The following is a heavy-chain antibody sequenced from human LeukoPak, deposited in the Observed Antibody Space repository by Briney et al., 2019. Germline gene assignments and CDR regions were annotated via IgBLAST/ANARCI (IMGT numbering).Heavy chain of an antibody. CDR2: IYHSGST. CDR3: ARAVAGPLFDY. D-gene: IGHD6-19*01. V-gene: IGHV4-30-2*01. Sequence: SQTLSLTCAVSGGSISRGGYSWSWIRQPPGKGLEWIGYIYHSGSTYYNPSLKSRVTISVDRSKNQFSLKLSSVTAADTAVYYCARAVAGPLFDYWGQGTLVTVSS. J-gene: IGHJ4*02. CDR1: GGSISRGGYS.